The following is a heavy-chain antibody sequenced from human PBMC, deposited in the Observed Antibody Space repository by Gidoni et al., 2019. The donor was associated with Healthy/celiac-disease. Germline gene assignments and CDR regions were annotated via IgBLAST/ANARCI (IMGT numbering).Heavy chain of an antibody. Sequence: EVQLVESGGGLVKPGGSLSLSCSAPGFSFSNAWMSWVRQAPGKGLEWVGRIKSKTDGGTTDYAAPVKGRFTISRDDSKNTLYLQMNSLKTEDTAVYYCTTDVTMIVVAIEGSNWFDPWGQGTLVTVSS. J-gene: IGHJ5*02. CDR2: IKSKTDGGTT. CDR3: TTDVTMIVVAIEGSNWFDP. V-gene: IGHV3-15*01. D-gene: IGHD3-22*01. CDR1: GFSFSNAW.